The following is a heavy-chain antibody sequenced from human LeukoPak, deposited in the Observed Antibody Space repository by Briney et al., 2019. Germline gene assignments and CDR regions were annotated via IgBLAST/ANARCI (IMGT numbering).Heavy chain of an antibody. CDR2: INQSGST. CDR1: GGSLSGAY. CDR3: ARGPVRLARPYDY. Sequence: PSETLSLTCTVQGGSLSGAYWAWIRQSPGKGLEWIGEINQSGSTNYNPSFKSRVTMSADTPKNQLSLSLTSVTAADTALCYCARGPVRLARPYDYWGQGTPVTVSS. V-gene: IGHV4-34*01. J-gene: IGHJ4*02. D-gene: IGHD3-9*01.